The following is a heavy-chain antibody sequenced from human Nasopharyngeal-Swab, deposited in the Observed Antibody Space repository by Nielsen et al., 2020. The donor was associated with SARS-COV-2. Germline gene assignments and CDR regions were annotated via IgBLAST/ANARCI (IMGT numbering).Heavy chain of an antibody. V-gene: IGHV1-18*01. CDR1: GYTFTSYG. CDR2: ISTYNGNT. Sequence: ASVKVSCKASGYTFTSYGISWLRQAPGQGLEWMGWISTYNGNTNYAQKFQGRLTMTTDTSTSTAYMELRSLRSDDTAVYYCARDLGRSLVTYYFDYWGQGTQVTVSS. J-gene: IGHJ4*02. D-gene: IGHD2-21*02. CDR3: ARDLGRSLVTYYFDY.